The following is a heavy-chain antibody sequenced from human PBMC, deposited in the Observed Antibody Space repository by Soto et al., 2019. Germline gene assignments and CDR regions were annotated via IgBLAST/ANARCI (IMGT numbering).Heavy chain of an antibody. Sequence: PGGSLRLSCAASGFTFSNYAMHWVRQAPGKGLEWVAVISYDVNRKYYADSVKGRFTISRDNSKNTLYLQMNSLRDEDTAVYYCARDYRWNFRTNHLDYWGQGTLVTVS. CDR3: ARDYRWNFRTNHLDY. D-gene: IGHD1-7*01. CDR2: ISYDVNRK. V-gene: IGHV3-30-3*01. CDR1: GFTFSNYA. J-gene: IGHJ4*02.